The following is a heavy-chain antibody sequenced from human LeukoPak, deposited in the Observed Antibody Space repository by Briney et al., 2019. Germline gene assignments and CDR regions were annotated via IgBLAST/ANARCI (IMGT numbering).Heavy chain of an antibody. CDR2: MRSKAYGGTT. V-gene: IGHV3-49*03. CDR1: GFTFGDYA. CDR3: TTDVPVADDEGY. D-gene: IGHD6-19*01. Sequence: GGSLRLSCTASGFTFGDYAMSWFRQAPGKGLEWVGFMRSKAYGGTTEYAASVKGRFTISRDDSKSIAYLQMNSLKTEDTAVYYCTTDVPVADDEGYWGQGTLVTVSS. J-gene: IGHJ4*02.